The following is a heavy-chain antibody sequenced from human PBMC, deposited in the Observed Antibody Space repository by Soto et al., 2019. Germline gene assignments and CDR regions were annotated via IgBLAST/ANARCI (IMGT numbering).Heavy chain of an antibody. CDR3: AHRLTSPYYYDGSEYPQVFEI. CDR2: IYWDDDR. CDR1: GFSLSTTGVG. D-gene: IGHD3-22*01. Sequence: QITLKESGPTLMKPVQTLTLTCTFSGFSLSTTGVGVGWIRQPPGKALEWLELIYWDDDRRYSPSLNSRLTLPKATSKILVVLRMTTLDPVDTATYYCAHRLTSPYYYDGSEYPQVFEIWGQGTMVTVSS. V-gene: IGHV2-5*02. J-gene: IGHJ3*02.